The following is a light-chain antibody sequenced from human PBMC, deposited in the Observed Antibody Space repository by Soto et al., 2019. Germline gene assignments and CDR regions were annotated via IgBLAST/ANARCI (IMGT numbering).Light chain of an antibody. J-gene: IGKJ1*01. CDR3: RQYGSSPWT. V-gene: IGKV3-20*01. CDR1: QSVSSSY. CDR2: GAS. Sequence: EIVLTQSPGTLSLSPGERATLSCRASQSVSSSYLAWYQQKPGQAPRLLIYGASSRATGIPYRFSGSGSGTDFTLTISRLEPEDFAVYYCRQYGSSPWTFGQGTKVDI.